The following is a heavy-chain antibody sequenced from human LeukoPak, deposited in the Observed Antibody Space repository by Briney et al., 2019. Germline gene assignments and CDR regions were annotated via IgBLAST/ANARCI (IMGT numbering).Heavy chain of an antibody. Sequence: KAGGSLRLSGAASGFTFSDYYMTWIRQAPGKGLDWVSYISSSSSYTNYADSVKGRFTISRDNAKNSLYLQMNSLRAEDTAVYYCARGGYCSGGSCYPAKDFDYWGQGTLVTVSS. CDR1: GFTFSDYY. CDR3: ARGGYCSGGSCYPAKDFDY. D-gene: IGHD2-15*01. J-gene: IGHJ4*02. CDR2: ISSSSSYT. V-gene: IGHV3-11*06.